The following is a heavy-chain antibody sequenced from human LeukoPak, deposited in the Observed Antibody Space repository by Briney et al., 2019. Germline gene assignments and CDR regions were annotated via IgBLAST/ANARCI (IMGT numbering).Heavy chain of an antibody. J-gene: IGHJ4*02. CDR3: AGYHNWFLNDH. CDR2: IYPSGAT. Sequence: GSLRLSCAASGFTFSRYEMNWVRQAPGKGLEWIREIYPSGATFYNPSLKSRVTVSKDTSKSQFSLNLRFVTAADTALYYCAGYHNWFLNDHWGQGTLVTVSS. CDR1: GFTFSRYE. D-gene: IGHD1-1*01. V-gene: IGHV4-34*08.